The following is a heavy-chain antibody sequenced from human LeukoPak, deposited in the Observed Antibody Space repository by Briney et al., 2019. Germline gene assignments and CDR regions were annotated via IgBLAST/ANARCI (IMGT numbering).Heavy chain of an antibody. CDR1: GYTFSNYG. J-gene: IGHJ4*02. D-gene: IGHD6-19*01. CDR2: TSYSGNT. V-gene: IGHV1-18*04. CDR3: ARHSGSGWQALGY. Sequence: ASVKVSCKASGYTFSNYGISWVRQAPGLGLEWMGWTSYSGNTNYARKFQDRVTMTTDTSTTTAYMELRSLESDDTAVYYCARHSGSGWQALGYWGQGTLVTVSS.